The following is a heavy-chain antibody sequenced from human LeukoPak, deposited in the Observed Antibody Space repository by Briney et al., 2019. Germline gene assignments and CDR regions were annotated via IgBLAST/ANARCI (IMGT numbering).Heavy chain of an antibody. CDR3: AKDIQLST. CDR1: ASTLRVPA. J-gene: IGHJ3*01. Sequence: CLSPSCPVSASTLRVPAMTCDRQPPGNGLEWDSPFISIGNNAYYADSVKDPLTISRDTPTHPPSLQTDSLRVEDTAIYYCAKDIQLSTWGLGTRVTVSS. D-gene: IGHD5-24*01. CDR2: FISIGNNA. V-gene: IGHV3-23*01.